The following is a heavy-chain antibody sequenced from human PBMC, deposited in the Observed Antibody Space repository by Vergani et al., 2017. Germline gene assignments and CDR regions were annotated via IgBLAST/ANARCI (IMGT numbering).Heavy chain of an antibody. CDR3: AKLGYYDSSGYCLPHCDC. J-gene: IGHJ4*02. CDR2: IIPIFGTA. V-gene: IGHV1-69*12. D-gene: IGHD3-22*01. CDR1: GGTFSNYA. Sequence: QVQLVQSGAEVKKPGSSVKVSCKTSGGTFSNYAISWVRQAPGQGLEWMGGIIPIFGTANYAQKFQGRVTITADGSTSAAYMELKSLRSEDTAVYYCAKLGYYDSSGYCLPHCDCWGQGTLVTVSS.